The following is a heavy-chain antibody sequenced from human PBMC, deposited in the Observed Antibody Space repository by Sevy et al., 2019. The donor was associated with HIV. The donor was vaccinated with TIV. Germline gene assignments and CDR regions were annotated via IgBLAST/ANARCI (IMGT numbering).Heavy chain of an antibody. J-gene: IGHJ5*02. V-gene: IGHV3-49*03. CDR3: ARDYDRRGGKYISFDP. CDR1: GFTVNSNY. CDR2: IRRKGSGGAT. D-gene: IGHD3-3*01. Sequence: GGSLRLSCAASGFTVNSNYMAWFRQTPGKGLEWVGLIRRKGSGGATDYAASVKGRFTISRDVSRSIAYLDMNSLKTDDTAVYYCARDYDRRGGKYISFDPWGQGTLVTVSS.